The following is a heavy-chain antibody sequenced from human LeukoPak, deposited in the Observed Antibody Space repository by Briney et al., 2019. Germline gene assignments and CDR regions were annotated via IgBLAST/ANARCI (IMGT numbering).Heavy chain of an antibody. CDR3: ARGPYCSGGSCWFDP. CDR1: GYSISSGYY. J-gene: IGHJ5*02. V-gene: IGHV4-38-2*02. D-gene: IGHD2-15*01. CDR2: IYHSGST. Sequence: SETLSLTCTVSGYSISSGYYWGWIRQPPGKGLEWIGSIYHSGSTYYNPSLKSRVTISVGTSKNQFSLKLSSVTAADTAVYHCARGPYCSGGSCWFDPWGQGTLVTVSS.